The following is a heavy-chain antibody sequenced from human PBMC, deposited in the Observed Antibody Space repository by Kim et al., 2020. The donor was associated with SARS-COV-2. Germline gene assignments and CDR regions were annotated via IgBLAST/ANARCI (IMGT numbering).Heavy chain of an antibody. CDR1: GDSISNNY. CDR3: AILIYGYENYFDP. Sequence: SETLSLTCTVSGDSISNNYWSWIRQPPGKGLEWIGYVYSNGNTNYNPSLKSRVTISVDTSKNQFSLKLSSVTAADTVVYYCAILIYGYENYFDPLGQGTL. V-gene: IGHV4-59*08. CDR2: VYSNGNT. J-gene: IGHJ5*02. D-gene: IGHD1-7*01.